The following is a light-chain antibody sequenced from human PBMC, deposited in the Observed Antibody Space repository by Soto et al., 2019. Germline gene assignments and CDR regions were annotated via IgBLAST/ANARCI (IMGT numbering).Light chain of an antibody. CDR3: QQYGNSPRT. Sequence: EILWTQSPGALSLSPGERATLSCRASQSVSRNYLAWYQQKPGQAPKLFICGASSRATGIPDRFSGSGSGTDFALIISRLEAEDLVVQYCQQYGNSPRTFGKGTRVDSK. J-gene: IGKJ1*01. V-gene: IGKV3-20*01. CDR1: QSVSRNY. CDR2: GAS.